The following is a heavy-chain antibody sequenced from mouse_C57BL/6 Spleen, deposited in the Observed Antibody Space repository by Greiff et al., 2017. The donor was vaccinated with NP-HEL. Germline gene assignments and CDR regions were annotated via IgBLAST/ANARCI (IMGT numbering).Heavy chain of an antibody. CDR1: GYTFTSYW. D-gene: IGHD2-5*01. CDR3: ARYSTHYYAMDY. V-gene: IGHV1-7*01. CDR2: INPSSGYT. J-gene: IGHJ4*01. Sequence: VQRVESGAELAKPGASVKLSCKASGYTFTSYWMHWVKQRPGQGLEWIGYINPSSGYTKYNQKFKDKATLTADKSSSTAYMQLSSLTYEDSAVYYCARYSTHYYAMDYWGQGTSVTVSS.